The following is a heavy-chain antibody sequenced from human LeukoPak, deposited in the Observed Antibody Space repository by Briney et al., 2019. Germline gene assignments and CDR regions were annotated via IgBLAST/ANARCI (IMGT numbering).Heavy chain of an antibody. J-gene: IGHJ4*02. CDR3: ARLSGLYYYDSSGYPPYFDY. D-gene: IGHD3-22*01. CDR1: GGTFSSYA. Sequence: ASVKVSCKASGGTFSSYAISWVRQAPGQGLEWMGRIIPIFGTANYAQKFQGRVTITTDESTSTAYMELSSLRSEDTAVYYCARLSGLYYYDSSGYPPYFDYWGQGTLVTVSS. V-gene: IGHV1-69*05. CDR2: IIPIFGTA.